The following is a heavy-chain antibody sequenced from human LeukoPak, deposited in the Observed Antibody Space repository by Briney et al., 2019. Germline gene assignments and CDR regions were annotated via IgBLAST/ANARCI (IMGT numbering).Heavy chain of an antibody. CDR2: ISSTGSTI. D-gene: IGHD1-26*01. J-gene: IGHJ6*02. CDR3: ARPGPATTNSYGMDV. V-gene: IGHV3-21*01. CDR1: GFTFSSYS. Sequence: GGSLRLSCAASGFTFSSYSMNWVRQAPGKGLEWVSAISSTGSTIFYADSLKGRFTISRDNAKNSLYLRMTSLRAEDTAVYYCARPGPATTNSYGMDVWGQGTTVTVSS.